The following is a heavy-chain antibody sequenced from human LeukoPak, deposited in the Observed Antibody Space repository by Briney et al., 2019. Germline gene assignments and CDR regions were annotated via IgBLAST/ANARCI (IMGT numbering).Heavy chain of an antibody. J-gene: IGHJ4*02. V-gene: IGHV3-30*04. CDR3: ARDGSRILNPFYYFDY. CDR1: GFTFSSYA. CDR2: ISYDGNKK. Sequence: PGRSLRLSCAASGFTFSSYAMHWVRQAPGKGLEWVAIISYDGNKKYYADSVKGRFTISRDDSKNALYLQMNSLRAEDTAVYYCARDGSRILNPFYYFDYWGQGTLVTVSS. D-gene: IGHD2-21*01.